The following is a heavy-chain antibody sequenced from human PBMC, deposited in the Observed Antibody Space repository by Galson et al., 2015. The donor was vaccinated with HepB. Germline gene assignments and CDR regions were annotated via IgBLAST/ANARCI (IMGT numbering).Heavy chain of an antibody. V-gene: IGHV3-66*02. Sequence: SLRLSCAVSGFNVYNNYMSWVRQAPGKGLELISLIYSGGDTHYADSVKGRFTISRDKSKNTLYLEMNSLRPEDTAVYYCTRVPPGVASSCSGYWGQGTLVTVSS. CDR3: TRVPPGVASSCSGY. J-gene: IGHJ4*02. CDR1: GFNVYNNY. CDR2: IYSGGDT. D-gene: IGHD6-13*01.